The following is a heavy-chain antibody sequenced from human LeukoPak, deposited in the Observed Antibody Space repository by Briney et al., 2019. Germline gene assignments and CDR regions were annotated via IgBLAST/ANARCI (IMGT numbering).Heavy chain of an antibody. D-gene: IGHD1-26*01. CDR2: ISGSGGST. V-gene: IGHV3-23*01. Sequence: GGSLRLSCAASGFTFSSYAMSWVRQAPGKGLEWVSAISGSGGSTYYADSVKGRLTISRDNSKNTLYLQMNSLRAEDTAVYYCAKDGGLSGSYPDYWGQGTLVTVSS. CDR1: GFTFSSYA. J-gene: IGHJ4*02. CDR3: AKDGGLSGSYPDY.